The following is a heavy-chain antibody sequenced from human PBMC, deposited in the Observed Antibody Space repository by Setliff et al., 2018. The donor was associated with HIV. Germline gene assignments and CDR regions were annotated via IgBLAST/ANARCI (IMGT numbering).Heavy chain of an antibody. J-gene: IGHJ4*02. Sequence: ASVKVSCKASGYTFSDHYIHWVQQAPGKGLEWVGRVDPEDGETIYAEKFQGRVTITADTSTDTAHMELRGLRSEDTALYYFATALPLATTGWGPRYYFDYWGQGTPVTVSS. CDR3: ATALPLATTGWGPRYYFDY. CDR1: GYTFSDHY. V-gene: IGHV1-69-2*01. D-gene: IGHD4-17*01. CDR2: VDPEDGET.